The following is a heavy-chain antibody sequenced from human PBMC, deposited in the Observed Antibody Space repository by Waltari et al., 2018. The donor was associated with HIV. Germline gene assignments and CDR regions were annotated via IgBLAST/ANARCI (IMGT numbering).Heavy chain of an antibody. J-gene: IGHJ5*02. CDR3: ARDWGYYYGSGTRGNWFDP. CDR1: GASISSSY. Sequence: QVQLQESGPGLVKPSETLSLTCTVSGASISSSYWVWIRQPPGKGLEWIGYIYYSGSTNYNPSLKSRVTISVDTSKNQFSLKLSSVTAADTAVYYCARDWGYYYGSGTRGNWFDPWGQGTLVTVSS. V-gene: IGHV4-59*01. D-gene: IGHD3-10*01. CDR2: IYYSGST.